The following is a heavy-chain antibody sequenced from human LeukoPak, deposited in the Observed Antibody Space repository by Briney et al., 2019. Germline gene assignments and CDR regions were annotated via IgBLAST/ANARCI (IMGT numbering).Heavy chain of an antibody. CDR2: IWSDGTNR. J-gene: IGHJ5*02. CDR3: ARGSEAAAGTDNWFEP. Sequence: GRSLRLSCATSGFTFSHYGMHWARQAPGKGLEWVAVIWSDGTNRYYGDPVKGRFTISRDNSKNTLYLQMNSLIAEDTAVYYCARGSEAAAGTDNWFEPWGQGTLVTVSS. V-gene: IGHV3-33*01. CDR1: GFTFSHYG. D-gene: IGHD6-13*01.